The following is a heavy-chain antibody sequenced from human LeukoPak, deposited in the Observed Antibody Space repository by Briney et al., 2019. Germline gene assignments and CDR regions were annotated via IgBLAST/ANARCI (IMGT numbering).Heavy chain of an antibody. D-gene: IGHD6-19*01. CDR2: IWEDGSNI. V-gene: IGHV3-33*01. CDR3: ARVGYNSGWYEY. J-gene: IGHJ4*02. Sequence: PGTSLRLSCAASGFTFSSYGMHWVRQAPGKGLEWVAVIWEDGSNINYADSVKGRFTISRDNSKNTLYLQMNSLRGEDTAVYYCARVGYNSGWYEYWGQGALVTVSS. CDR1: GFTFSSYG.